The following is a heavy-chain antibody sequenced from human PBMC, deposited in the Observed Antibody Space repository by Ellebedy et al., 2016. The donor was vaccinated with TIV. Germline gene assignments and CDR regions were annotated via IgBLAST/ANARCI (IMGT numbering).Heavy chain of an antibody. D-gene: IGHD3-10*01. CDR3: ARDAPYGTEAFDF. J-gene: IGHJ3*01. CDR2: ISSRSSTI. CDR1: GFTFSSYS. Sequence: PGGSLRLSCAASGFTFSSYSMNWVRQAPGKGLEWVSSISSRSSTIYYGESVKGRFTVSRVNAKNSVSLQMNSLRVEDTAVYYCARDAPYGTEAFDFWGPGTMVTVSS. V-gene: IGHV3-48*04.